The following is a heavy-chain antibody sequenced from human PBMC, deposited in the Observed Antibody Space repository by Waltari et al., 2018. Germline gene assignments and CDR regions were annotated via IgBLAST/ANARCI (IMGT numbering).Heavy chain of an antibody. CDR2: INANNGDT. D-gene: IGHD3-3*01. CDR3: AKGGPAIFGVLNTKRFDC. CDR1: AYTFTDYY. J-gene: IGHJ4*02. Sequence: QVQLVQTGAEVKKPGASVKVSCKSSAYTFTDYYVYWVRQAPGQGREWMGRINANNGDTDYAQKFQGRVTMTRDTSLDTADMELSRLRSDDTAEYYCAKGGPAIFGVLNTKRFDCWGQGTPVTVSS. V-gene: IGHV1-2*06.